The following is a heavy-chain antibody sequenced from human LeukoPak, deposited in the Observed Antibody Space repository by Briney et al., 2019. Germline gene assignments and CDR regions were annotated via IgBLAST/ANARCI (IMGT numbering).Heavy chain of an antibody. Sequence: GGSLRLSCAASGFTFTTYWMHWVRQAPGKGLVWVSRINTDGSSASYADSVKGRFTISRDTAKNTLYLQMNSLRAEDTAVYYCARGDYAFDIWGLGTMVTVSS. CDR1: GFTFTTYW. CDR2: INTDGSSA. J-gene: IGHJ3*02. D-gene: IGHD2-21*01. CDR3: ARGDYAFDI. V-gene: IGHV3-74*01.